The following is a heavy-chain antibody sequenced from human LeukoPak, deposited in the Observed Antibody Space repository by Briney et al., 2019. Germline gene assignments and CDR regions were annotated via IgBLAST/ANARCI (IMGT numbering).Heavy chain of an antibody. CDR3: ARVPRWKREIDY. V-gene: IGHV4-38-2*02. CDR2: IYHSGST. D-gene: IGHD1-1*01. CDR1: GYSISSGYY. J-gene: IGHJ4*02. Sequence: PSETLSLTCTVSGYSISSGYYWGWIRQPPGKGLEWIGSIYHSGSTYYNPSLKSRVTISVDTSKNQFSLKLSSVTAADTAVYYCARVPRWKREIDYWGQGTLVTVSS.